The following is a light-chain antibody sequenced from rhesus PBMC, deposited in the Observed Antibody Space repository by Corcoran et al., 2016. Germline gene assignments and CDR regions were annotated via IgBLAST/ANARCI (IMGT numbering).Light chain of an antibody. V-gene: IGKV1-22*01. Sequence: DIQMTQSPSSLSASEGDTVTITCRASQGISSWLAWYQQKPGKAPKLLIYKASKLQSGVPSRFSGSGSGTDFTLTISSLLSEDFAPYYCQQSTSRPLTFGPWTKLDI. CDR3: QQSTSRPLT. J-gene: IGKJ3*01. CDR2: KAS. CDR1: QGISSW.